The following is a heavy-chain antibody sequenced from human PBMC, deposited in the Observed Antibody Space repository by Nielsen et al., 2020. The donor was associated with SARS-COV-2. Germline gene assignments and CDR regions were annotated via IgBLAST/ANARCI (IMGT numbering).Heavy chain of an antibody. Sequence: GESLKISCAASGFTFSSYSMNWVRQAPGKGLEWVSSISSSSSYIYYADSVKGRFTISRDNAKNSLYLQMNSLRAEDTAVYYCAKQYSDNYYDAFDIWGQGTMVTVSS. J-gene: IGHJ3*02. CDR2: ISSSSSYI. V-gene: IGHV3-21*04. CDR3: AKQYSDNYYDAFDI. CDR1: GFTFSSYS. D-gene: IGHD5-12*01.